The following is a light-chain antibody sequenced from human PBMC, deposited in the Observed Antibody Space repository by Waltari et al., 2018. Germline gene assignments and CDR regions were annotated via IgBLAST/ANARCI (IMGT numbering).Light chain of an antibody. J-gene: IGKJ4*01. V-gene: IGKV3-11*01. CDR1: QSLTRY. CDR2: DTS. Sequence: EIVLTQSPGPLSLSPGESATLSCRASQSLTRYLAWYPQKPCLATRLLLYDTSNRATGIPARFIGSGSGTDFSLTITSLESEDFAVYYCQQRANWPLTFGGGTKVEIK. CDR3: QQRANWPLT.